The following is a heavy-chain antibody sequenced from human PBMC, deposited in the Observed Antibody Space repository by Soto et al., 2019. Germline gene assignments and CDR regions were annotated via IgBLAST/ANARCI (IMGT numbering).Heavy chain of an antibody. D-gene: IGHD2-21*01. J-gene: IGHJ6*02. Sequence: QVQLVQSGAEVKKPGSSVKVSCKASGGTFRSYSISWVRQAPGQGLEWMGGIIPIFDITNYAQKFKGRVTITADESTSTAYMELSSLGSDDTAVYYCARPDEGCYSSNHHYYYALDVWGQGTTVTV. CDR1: GGTFRSYS. CDR3: ARPDEGCYSSNHHYYYALDV. CDR2: IIPIFDIT. V-gene: IGHV1-69*01.